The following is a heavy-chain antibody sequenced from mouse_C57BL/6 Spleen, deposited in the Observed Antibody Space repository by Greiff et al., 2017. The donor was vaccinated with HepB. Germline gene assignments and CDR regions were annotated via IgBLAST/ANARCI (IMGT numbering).Heavy chain of an antibody. V-gene: IGHV1-72*01. J-gene: IGHJ1*03. Sequence: QVHVKQPGAELVKPGASVKLSCKASGYTFTSYWMHWVKQRPGRGLEWIGRIDPNSGGTKYNEKFKSKATLTVDKPSSTAYMQLSSLTSEDSAVYYCAREITTVVANWYFDVWGTGTTVTVSS. CDR2: IDPNSGGT. CDR1: GYTFTSYW. D-gene: IGHD1-1*01. CDR3: AREITTVVANWYFDV.